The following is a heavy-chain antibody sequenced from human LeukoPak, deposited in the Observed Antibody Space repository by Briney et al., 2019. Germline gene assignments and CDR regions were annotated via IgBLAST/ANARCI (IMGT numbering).Heavy chain of an antibody. CDR3: ARGGRDWFDP. Sequence: PSETLSLTCTVSGGSISSYYWSWIRQPPGKGLEWIGYIYYSGSTNYNPSLKSRVTISVDTSKNQFSLKLTSVTAADTAVYCCARGGRDWFDPWGQGTLVTVSS. CDR1: GGSISSYY. V-gene: IGHV4-59*01. CDR2: IYYSGST. J-gene: IGHJ5*02.